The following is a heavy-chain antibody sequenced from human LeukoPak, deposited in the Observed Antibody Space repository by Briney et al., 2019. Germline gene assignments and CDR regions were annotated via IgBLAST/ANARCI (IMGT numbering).Heavy chain of an antibody. CDR3: ARAIVEGPINWFDP. J-gene: IGHJ5*02. Sequence: ASVKVSCKVSGYTLTELSMHWVRQAPGKGLEWMGGFDPEDGETIYAQKFQGRVTMTEDTSTDTAYMELRSLRSDDTAVYYCARAIVEGPINWFDPWGQGTLVTVSS. CDR2: FDPEDGET. V-gene: IGHV1-24*01. D-gene: IGHD3-22*01. CDR1: GYTLTELS.